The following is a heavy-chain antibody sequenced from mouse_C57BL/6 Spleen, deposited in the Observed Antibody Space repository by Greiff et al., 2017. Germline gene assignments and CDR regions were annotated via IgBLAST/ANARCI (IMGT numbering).Heavy chain of an antibody. J-gene: IGHJ1*03. CDR1: GYTFTDYY. D-gene: IGHD1-1*01. V-gene: IGHV1-26*01. CDR3: ARDYGSSYWYFDV. CDR2: INPNNGGT. Sequence: VQLQQSGPELVKPGASVKISCKASGYTFTDYYMNWVKQSHGKSLEWIGDINPNNGGTSYNQKFKGKATLTVDKSSSTAYMELRSLTSEDSAVXYCARDYGSSYWYFDVWGTGTTVTVSS.